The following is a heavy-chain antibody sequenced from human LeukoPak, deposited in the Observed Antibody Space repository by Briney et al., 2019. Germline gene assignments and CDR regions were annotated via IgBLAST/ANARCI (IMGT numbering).Heavy chain of an antibody. V-gene: IGHV3-23*01. J-gene: IGHJ4*02. CDR3: ARDNLWSFDY. Sequence: PGGSLRLSCAASGFTFSSYAMSWVRQAPGKGLEWVSGISGSGGSTYYADSVKGRFTISRDNSKNRLYLQMNSLRDEDTAVYYCARDNLWSFDYWGQGTLVTVSS. CDR1: GFTFSSYA. CDR2: ISGSGGST. D-gene: IGHD2-21*01.